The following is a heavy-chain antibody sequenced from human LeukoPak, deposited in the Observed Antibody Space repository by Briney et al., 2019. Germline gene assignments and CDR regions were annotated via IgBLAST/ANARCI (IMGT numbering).Heavy chain of an antibody. CDR2: ISSTGAYI. CDR1: GFIFSSDS. V-gene: IGHV3-21*01. D-gene: IGHD3-10*01. Sequence: PGGSPRLSCATSGFIFSSDSMIWVRQAPGKGLEWVSSISSTGAYIYYADSLKGRFTISRDNAKNSLYLQMNSLRADDTAVYYCAKEQGYYGSGSYRYYFDYWGQGTLVTVSS. CDR3: AKEQGYYGSGSYRYYFDY. J-gene: IGHJ4*02.